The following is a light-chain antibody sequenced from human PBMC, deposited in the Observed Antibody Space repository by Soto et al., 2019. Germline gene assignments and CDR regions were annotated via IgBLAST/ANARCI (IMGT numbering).Light chain of an antibody. Sequence: DFQMTQSPSTLSASLGDRVTITCRASQNIRSRLAWFQQKPGKAPKLLIYDASNLGSGVPSRFSGSGSGTEFTLTISGLQPDDFTTYYCQQYTSYSRAFGQGTKVDIK. CDR1: QNIRSR. CDR3: QQYTSYSRA. J-gene: IGKJ1*01. CDR2: DAS. V-gene: IGKV1-5*01.